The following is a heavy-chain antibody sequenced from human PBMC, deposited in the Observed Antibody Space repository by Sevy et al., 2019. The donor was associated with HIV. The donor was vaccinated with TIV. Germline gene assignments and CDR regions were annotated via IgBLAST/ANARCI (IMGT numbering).Heavy chain of an antibody. J-gene: IGHJ5*02. CDR3: ARGFNLGHWFDP. Sequence: SETLSLTCAVYGGSFSGYYWSWIRQPPGKGLEWIGEINHSGSTNYNPSLKSRVTISVDTSKNQFSLKLSSVTAADTAVYYCARGFNLGHWFDPWGQRTLVTVSS. D-gene: IGHD3-16*01. V-gene: IGHV4-34*01. CDR2: INHSGST. CDR1: GGSFSGYY.